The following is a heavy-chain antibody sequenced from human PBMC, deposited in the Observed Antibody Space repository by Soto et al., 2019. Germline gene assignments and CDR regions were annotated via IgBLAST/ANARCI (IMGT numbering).Heavy chain of an antibody. D-gene: IGHD6-19*01. CDR3: AKASGRSGWPYLDY. CDR2: ISGSGGST. V-gene: IGHV3-23*01. CDR1: GFTFSSYA. J-gene: IGHJ4*02. Sequence: EVQLLESGGGLVQPGGSLRLSCAASGFTFSSYAMSWVRQAPGKGLEWVSAISGSGGSTYYADSVKGRFTISRDNSKNTLDLQMNSLRAEDTAVYDCAKASGRSGWPYLDYWGQGTLVTVSS.